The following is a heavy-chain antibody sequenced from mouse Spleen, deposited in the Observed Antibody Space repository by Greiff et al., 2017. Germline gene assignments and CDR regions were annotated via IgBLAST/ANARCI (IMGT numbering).Heavy chain of an antibody. D-gene: IGHD1-1*01. CDR1: GFTFSSYA. V-gene: IGHV5-9-1*01. Sequence: EVKLVESGGGLVKPGGSLKLSCAASGFTFSSYAMSWVRQTPEKRLEWVATISSGGSYTYYPDSVKGRFTISRDNAKNTLYLQMSSLRSEDTAMYYCAREYYGSQGDWYFDVWGAGTTVTVSS. CDR3: AREYYGSQGDWYFDV. CDR2: ISSGGSYT. J-gene: IGHJ1*01.